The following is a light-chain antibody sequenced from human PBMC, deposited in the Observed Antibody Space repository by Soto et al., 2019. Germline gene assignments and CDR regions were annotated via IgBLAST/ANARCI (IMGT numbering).Light chain of an antibody. CDR2: AAS. Sequence: DIQMTQSPSSVSASVGDRVIITCRASQDISTWLAWYQQKPGKAPILLIFAASRLHSGVPSRLSGSGSGTDFTLTISSLQPDDFATYYCQQADSFPLTFGGGTRVDIK. CDR3: QQADSFPLT. J-gene: IGKJ4*01. V-gene: IGKV1D-12*01. CDR1: QDISTW.